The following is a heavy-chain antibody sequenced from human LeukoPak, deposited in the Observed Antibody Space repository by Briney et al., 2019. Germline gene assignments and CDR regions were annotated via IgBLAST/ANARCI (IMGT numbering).Heavy chain of an antibody. CDR1: GGSISSSSYF. V-gene: IGHV4-61*02. J-gene: IGHJ6*03. CDR3: AREGYCTSNRCSEVDPHYYYYYYMDV. Sequence: SETLSLTCTVSGGSISSSSYFWSWIRQPAVKGLEWIGRSYTSRSTNYNPSLKSRVTISVDTSKNQFSLKLSSVTAADTAVYSCAREGYCTSNRCSEVDPHYYYYYYMDVWGKGTTVTISS. D-gene: IGHD2-2*01. CDR2: SYTSRST.